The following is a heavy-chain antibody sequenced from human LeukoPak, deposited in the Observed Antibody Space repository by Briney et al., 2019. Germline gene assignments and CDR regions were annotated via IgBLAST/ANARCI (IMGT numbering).Heavy chain of an antibody. V-gene: IGHV3-7*03. CDR2: IKQDGSEK. J-gene: IGHJ6*02. CDR3: ARDGSSGWPTYYYYYYGMDV. CDR1: GFTFSSYW. D-gene: IGHD6-19*01. Sequence: GGSLRLSCAASGFTFSSYWMSWVRQAPGKGLEWVANIKQDGSEKYYVDSVKGRFTISRDNAKNSLYLQMNSLRAEDTAVYYCARDGSSGWPTYYYYYYGMDVWGQGPAVTVSS.